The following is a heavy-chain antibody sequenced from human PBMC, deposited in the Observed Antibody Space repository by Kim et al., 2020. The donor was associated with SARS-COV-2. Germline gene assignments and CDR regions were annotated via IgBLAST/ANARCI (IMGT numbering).Heavy chain of an antibody. V-gene: IGHV3-7*01. D-gene: IGHD3-9*01. J-gene: IGHJ6*01. CDR3: ARDRPEPYYDILTGYSYYYGMDV. CDR2: IKQDGSEK. CDR1: GFTFSSYW. Sequence: GGSLRLSCAASGFTFSSYWMTWVRQAPGKGLEWVANIKQDGSEKYYVDSVKGRFSISRDNAKNSLYLQMNSLRAEDTAVYYCARDRPEPYYDILTGYSYYYGMDV.